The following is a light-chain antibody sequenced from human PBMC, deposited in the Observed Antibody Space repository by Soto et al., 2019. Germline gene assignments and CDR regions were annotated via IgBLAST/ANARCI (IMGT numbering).Light chain of an antibody. J-gene: IGKJ1*01. CDR2: GAS. CDR3: QKYDSAPWT. Sequence: DIQMTQSPSSLSASVGDRVTITCRASQGIGNALAWYQQKPGKVPKVLIYGASTLHSGVPSRFSGSGSGTDFSFTISSLQPEDVATYFCQKYDSAPWTVGQGTKVDI. CDR1: QGIGNA. V-gene: IGKV1-27*01.